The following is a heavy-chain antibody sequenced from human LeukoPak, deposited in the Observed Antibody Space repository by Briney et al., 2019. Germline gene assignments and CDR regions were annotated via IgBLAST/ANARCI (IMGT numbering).Heavy chain of an antibody. J-gene: IGHJ4*02. CDR3: ARDGYSYGYDY. V-gene: IGHV4-30-4*08. CDR1: GGSISSGGYS. Sequence: SETLSLTCAVSGGSISSGGYSWSWIRQPPGKGLEWIGYIYYSGSTYYNPSLKSRGTISVDTSKNQFSLKLSSVTAADTAVYYCARDGYSYGYDYWGQGTLVTVSS. D-gene: IGHD5-18*01. CDR2: IYYSGST.